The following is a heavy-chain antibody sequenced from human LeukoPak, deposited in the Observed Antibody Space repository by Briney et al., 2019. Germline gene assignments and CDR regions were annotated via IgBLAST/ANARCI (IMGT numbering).Heavy chain of an antibody. D-gene: IGHD1-20*01. CDR1: GYTFTSYW. CDR2: IFPGDSDT. V-gene: IGHV5-51*01. CDR3: ARLRDNWEDY. J-gene: IGHJ4*02. Sequence: GESLKISCKGSGYTFTSYWIVWVRQMPGKGPEWMGMIFPGDSDTKYSPSFEGQITISADKSISSAYLQWSSLKASDTPIYYCARLRDNWEDYWGQGTLVTVSS.